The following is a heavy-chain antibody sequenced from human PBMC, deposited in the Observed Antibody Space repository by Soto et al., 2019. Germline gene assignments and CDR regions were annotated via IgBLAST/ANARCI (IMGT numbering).Heavy chain of an antibody. Sequence: SETLSLTCTVSGGSISSYYWSWIRQPPGKGLEWIGYIYYSGSTNYNPSLKSRVTISVDTSKNQFSLKLSSVTAADTAVYYCARVGLGGYNGYFDYWGQGTLVTVSS. CDR2: IYYSGST. J-gene: IGHJ4*02. V-gene: IGHV4-59*01. CDR3: ARVGLGGYNGYFDY. D-gene: IGHD1-26*01. CDR1: GGSISSYY.